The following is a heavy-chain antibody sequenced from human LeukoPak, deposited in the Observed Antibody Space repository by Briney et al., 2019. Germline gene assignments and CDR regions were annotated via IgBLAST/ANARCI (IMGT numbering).Heavy chain of an antibody. CDR1: GGSISSYY. V-gene: IGHV4-59*08. D-gene: IGHD6-19*01. CDR2: IYYSGST. J-gene: IGHJ4*02. Sequence: SETLSLTCTVPGGSISSYYWSWIRQPPGKGLEWIGYIYYSGSTNYNPSLKSRVTISVDTSKNQFSLKLSSVTAADTAVYYCARHDGGWYYFDYWGQGTLVTVSS. CDR3: ARHDGGWYYFDY.